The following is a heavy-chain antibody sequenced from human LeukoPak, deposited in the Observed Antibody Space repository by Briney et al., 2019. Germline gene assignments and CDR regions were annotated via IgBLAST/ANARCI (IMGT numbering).Heavy chain of an antibody. CDR1: GGSFSGYY. D-gene: IGHD3-3*01. CDR2: INHSGST. CDR3: ARAFYDFWSGYPGGMDV. J-gene: IGHJ6*02. Sequence: SETLSLTCAVYGGSFSGYYWSWIRQPPGKGLEWIGEINHSGSTNYNPSLKSRVTISVDTSKNQFSLKLSSVAAADMAVYYCARAFYDFWSGYPGGMDVWGQGTTVTVSS. V-gene: IGHV4-34*01.